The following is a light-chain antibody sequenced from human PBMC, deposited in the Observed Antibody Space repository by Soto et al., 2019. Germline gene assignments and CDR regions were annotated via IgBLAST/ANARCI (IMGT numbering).Light chain of an antibody. CDR2: AAS. V-gene: IGKV1-12*01. CDR3: QQADSIPLT. CDR1: QDISKW. Sequence: DIQMTQSPSFVSASVGDRVTITCRASQDISKWLAWYQQKPGRAPKILIFAASTLQRGVPSRFSGSGSGTDFTLTISSLQPEDSAPYYCQQADSIPLTFGGGTKVDFK. J-gene: IGKJ4*01.